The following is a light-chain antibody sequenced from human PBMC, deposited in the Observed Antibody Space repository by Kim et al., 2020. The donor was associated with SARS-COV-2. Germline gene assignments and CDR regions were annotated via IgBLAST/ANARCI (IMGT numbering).Light chain of an antibody. CDR3: NSGDSNNKMV. Sequence: TGRCTSKGDGGCNYYASWYQQNPGQAPIVIIDGNNNRPSGIQDRFAGSSSGNTASLTIAGKQAEDEADYYCNSGDSNNKMVFGGGTQLTVL. J-gene: IGLJ2*01. CDR2: GNN. V-gene: IGLV3-19*01. CDR1: GGCNYY.